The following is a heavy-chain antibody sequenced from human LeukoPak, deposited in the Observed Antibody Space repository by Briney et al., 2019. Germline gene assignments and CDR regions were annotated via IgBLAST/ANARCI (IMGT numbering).Heavy chain of an antibody. D-gene: IGHD6-13*01. CDR2: ISSNGGST. CDR1: GFTFSSYA. V-gene: IGHV3-64D*09. CDR3: VKIAANYFDY. Sequence: GGSLRLSCSASGFTFSSYAMHWVRQAPGKGLEYVSAISSNGGSTYYADSEKGRFTISRDNSKNTLYLQMSSLRAEDTAVYYCVKIAANYFDYWGQGTLVTVSS. J-gene: IGHJ4*02.